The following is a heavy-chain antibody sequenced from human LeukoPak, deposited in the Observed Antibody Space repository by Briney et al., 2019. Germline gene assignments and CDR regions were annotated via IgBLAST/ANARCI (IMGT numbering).Heavy chain of an antibody. Sequence: GGSLRLSCVGSGFTFSSHGMHWVRQAPGKGLEWVAVIWYDGSNKYYADSVKGRFTISRDDSKNTLYLQMNGLRAEDTAVYYCARDPQHSMDVWGQGTTVTVSS. CDR3: ARDPQHSMDV. CDR1: GFTFSSHG. V-gene: IGHV3-33*01. CDR2: IWYDGSNK. J-gene: IGHJ6*02. D-gene: IGHD5-18*01.